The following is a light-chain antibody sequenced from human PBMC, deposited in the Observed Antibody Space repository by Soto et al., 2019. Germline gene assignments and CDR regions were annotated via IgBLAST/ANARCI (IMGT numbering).Light chain of an antibody. J-gene: IGKJ4*01. CDR3: QQYGGSPLVT. CDR1: QSVSGSH. CDR2: GAS. V-gene: IGKV3-20*01. Sequence: EIVLTQSPGTLSWSPGEGATLSCRASQSVSGSHLAWYQQKPGQAPRLLIYGASSRATGIPDRFSGSGSGTDFTLTISRLEPEDFAVYYCQQYGGSPLVTFGGGTKVDIK.